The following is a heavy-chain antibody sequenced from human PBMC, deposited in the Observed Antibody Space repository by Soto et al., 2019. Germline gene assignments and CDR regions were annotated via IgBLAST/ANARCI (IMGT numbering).Heavy chain of an antibody. Sequence: GSISSGDYYWSWIRQPPGKGLEWIGSIYYSGSTYYNPSLKSRVTISVDTSKNQFSLKLSSVTAADTAVYYCARHSSGWLAYYYYYGMDVWGQGTTVTVSS. V-gene: IGHV4-39*01. D-gene: IGHD6-19*01. CDR1: GSISSGDYY. CDR2: IYYSGST. CDR3: ARHSSGWLAYYYYYGMDV. J-gene: IGHJ6*02.